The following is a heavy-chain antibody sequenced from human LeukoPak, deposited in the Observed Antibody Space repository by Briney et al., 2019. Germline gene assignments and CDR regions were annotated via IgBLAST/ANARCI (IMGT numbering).Heavy chain of an antibody. Sequence: GGSLRLSCAASGFTFSSYSMNWVRQAPGKGLEWVSYISSSSSTIYYADSVKGRFTISRDNAKNSLYLQMNSLRAEDTAVYYCARSILRYCSGGSCYSWGQGTLVTVSS. CDR1: GFTFSSYS. J-gene: IGHJ4*02. V-gene: IGHV3-48*04. CDR3: ARSILRYCSGGSCYS. CDR2: ISSSSSTI. D-gene: IGHD2-15*01.